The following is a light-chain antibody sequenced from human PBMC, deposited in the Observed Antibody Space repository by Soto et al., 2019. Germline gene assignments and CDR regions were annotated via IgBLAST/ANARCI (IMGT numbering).Light chain of an antibody. Sequence: QSVLTQPASVSGSPGQSITISCTGTSSDVGGYNYVSWYQQHPGKAPKLMIYEVSNRPSGVSNRFSGSKSGNTASLTISGLQAEDEADYYCSSYTSSSTLHYAFGTGPKVTVL. V-gene: IGLV2-14*01. CDR2: EVS. J-gene: IGLJ1*01. CDR1: SSDVGGYNY. CDR3: SSYTSSSTLHYA.